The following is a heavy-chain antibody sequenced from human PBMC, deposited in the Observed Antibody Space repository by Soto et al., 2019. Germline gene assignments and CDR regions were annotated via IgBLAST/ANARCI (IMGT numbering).Heavy chain of an antibody. J-gene: IGHJ5*02. CDR2: IKQDGSEK. CDR1: GFTFSSYW. CDR3: ARDPGSITMVRGVLWGNWFDP. V-gene: IGHV3-7*01. Sequence: GGSLRLSCAASGFTFSSYWMSWVRQAPGKGLEWVANIKQDGSEKYYVDSVKGRFTISRDNAKNSLYLQMNSLRAEDTAVYYCARDPGSITMVRGVLWGNWFDPWGQGTLVTVSS. D-gene: IGHD3-10*01.